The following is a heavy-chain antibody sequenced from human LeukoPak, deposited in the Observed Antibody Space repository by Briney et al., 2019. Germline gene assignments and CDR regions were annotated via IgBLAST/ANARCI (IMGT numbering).Heavy chain of an antibody. J-gene: IGHJ4*02. CDR2: INSDGSST. CDR1: GFTFSSYW. D-gene: IGHD6-13*01. CDR3: ARDVGGIAAAGTLADY. V-gene: IGHV3-74*01. Sequence: GGSLRLSCAASGFTFSSYWMHWVRQAPGKGLVWVSRINSDGSSTSYADSVKGRFTISRDNAKNTLYLQMNSLRAEDTAVYYCARDVGGIAAAGTLADYWGQGTLVTVSS.